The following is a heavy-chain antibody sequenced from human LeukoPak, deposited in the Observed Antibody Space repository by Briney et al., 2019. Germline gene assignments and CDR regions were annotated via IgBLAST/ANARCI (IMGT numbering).Heavy chain of an antibody. V-gene: IGHV4-34*01. Sequence: PSETLSLTCAVYGGSFSGYYWSWIRQPPGRGLEWIGEINHSGSTNYNPSLKSRVTISVDTSKNQFSLKLSSVTAADTAVYYCARVWLPLHYFDYWGQGTLVAVSS. CDR1: GGSFSGYY. J-gene: IGHJ4*02. CDR3: ARVWLPLHYFDY. D-gene: IGHD3-22*01. CDR2: INHSGST.